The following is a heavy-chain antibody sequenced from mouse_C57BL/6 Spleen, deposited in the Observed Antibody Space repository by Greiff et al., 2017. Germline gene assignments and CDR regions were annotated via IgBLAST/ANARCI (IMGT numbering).Heavy chain of an antibody. Sequence: QVTLKESGPGILQPSQTLSLTCSFSGFSLSTSNMGIGWIRQPSGKGLEWLAHIWWNDDKYYNPSLKSRLTISKDTSDDQVFLKITSVDTADTATYSCAQIARAYYSPYWYFDVWGTGTTVTVSS. CDR3: AQIARAYYSPYWYFDV. CDR1: GFSLSTSNMG. J-gene: IGHJ1*03. D-gene: IGHD2-12*01. CDR2: IWWNDDK. V-gene: IGHV8-5*01.